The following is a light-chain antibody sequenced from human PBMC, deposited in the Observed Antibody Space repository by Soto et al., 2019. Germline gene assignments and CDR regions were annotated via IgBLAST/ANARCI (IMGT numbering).Light chain of an antibody. CDR1: NSDVGGYNY. V-gene: IGLV2-11*01. CDR2: YVN. CDR3: CSYAGSYTWV. Sequence: QSALTQPRSVSGSPGQSVTISCTGTNSDVGGYNYVSWYQQHPGKAPKLIIFYVNQRPSGVPDRFSGSKSGNTASLTISGLQAEDEADYHCCSYAGSYTWVFAGGTQLTVL. J-gene: IGLJ3*02.